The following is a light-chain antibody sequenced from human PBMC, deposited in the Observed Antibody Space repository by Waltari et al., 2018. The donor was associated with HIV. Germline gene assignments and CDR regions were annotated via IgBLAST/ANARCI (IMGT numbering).Light chain of an antibody. Sequence: EIVLTQSPGTLSLSPGEGATLSCRASQTVSSVSLAWYQLKPGQAPRLLIYGASSRATGIPDRFSGTGSGTDFTLTISRLEPEDFAVYYCQQYGSSPRTFGQRTKVEIK. CDR1: QTVSSVS. J-gene: IGKJ1*01. CDR3: QQYGSSPRT. V-gene: IGKV3-20*01. CDR2: GAS.